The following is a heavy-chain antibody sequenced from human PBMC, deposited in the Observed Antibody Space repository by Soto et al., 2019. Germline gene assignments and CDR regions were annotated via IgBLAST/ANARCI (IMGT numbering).Heavy chain of an antibody. Sequence: QVQLQESGPGLVKPSQTLSLTCTVSGGSISSGGYYWSWIRQHPGKGLEWIGYIYYSGSTYYNPSLKSRVTVSVDTSKNQFSRKLSSVTAADTAVYYCARGWRDIVVVTANSYWYFDLWGRGTLVTVSS. V-gene: IGHV4-31*03. J-gene: IGHJ2*01. D-gene: IGHD2-21*02. CDR2: IYYSGST. CDR1: GGSISSGGYY. CDR3: ARGWRDIVVVTANSYWYFDL.